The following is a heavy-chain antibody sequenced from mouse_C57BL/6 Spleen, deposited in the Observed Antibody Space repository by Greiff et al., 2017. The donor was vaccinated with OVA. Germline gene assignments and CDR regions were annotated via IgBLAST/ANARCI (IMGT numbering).Heavy chain of an antibody. CDR1: GYAFSSSW. CDR2: IYPGDGDT. D-gene: IGHD2-2*01. CDR3: ARGGNDDAMDY. Sequence: QVQLQQSGPELVKPGASVKISCKASGYAFSSSWMNWVKQRPGKGLEWIGRIYPGDGDTNYNGKFKGKATLTADKSSSTAYMQLSSLTSEDSAVYFCARGGNDDAMDYWGQGTSVTVSS. V-gene: IGHV1-82*01. J-gene: IGHJ4*01.